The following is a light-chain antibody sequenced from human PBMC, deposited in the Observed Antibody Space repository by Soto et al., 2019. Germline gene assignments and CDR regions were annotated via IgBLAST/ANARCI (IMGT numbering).Light chain of an antibody. CDR3: QQYANSPYT. CDR1: QSVSSTY. J-gene: IGKJ2*01. Sequence: EFVLTQSPGTLSLSPGERATLSCRASQSVSSTYLAWYHQKPAKAPRLLIYGASSRSTGIPDRFSGSGSGTDFTLTISRLEPEDFAVYYCQQYANSPYTFGQGTKLEIK. V-gene: IGKV3-20*01. CDR2: GAS.